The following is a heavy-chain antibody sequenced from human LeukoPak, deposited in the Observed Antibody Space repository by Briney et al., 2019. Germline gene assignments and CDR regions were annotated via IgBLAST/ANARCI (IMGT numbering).Heavy chain of an antibody. D-gene: IGHD2-15*01. CDR2: ISPYNGNT. V-gene: IGHV1-18*01. CDR3: ARSGTAYCNGGSCYGSKFDP. CDR1: GYTFTSYG. J-gene: IGHJ5*02. Sequence: VASVKVFCKASGYTFTSYGITWVRQAPGHGLEWMGWISPYNGNTNYAQNLQGRVTMTTDTSTSTAYMELRSLQSDDTAVYYCARSGTAYCNGGSCYGSKFDPWGQGTLVTVSS.